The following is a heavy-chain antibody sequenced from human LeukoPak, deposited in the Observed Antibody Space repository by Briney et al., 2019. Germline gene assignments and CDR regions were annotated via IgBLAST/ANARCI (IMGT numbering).Heavy chain of an antibody. CDR1: GFTFSNYW. CDR3: ARASDPWLQLT. D-gene: IGHD5-24*01. V-gene: IGHV3-7*05. CDR2: IKQDGSEK. J-gene: IGHJ5*02. Sequence: AGGSLRPSCAASGFTFSNYWMIWVRQAPGKGLEWVGNIKQDGSEKRYADSVRGRFSISRDNAQTSLYLQMNSLRAEDTAVYYCARASDPWLQLTWGQGTLVTVSS.